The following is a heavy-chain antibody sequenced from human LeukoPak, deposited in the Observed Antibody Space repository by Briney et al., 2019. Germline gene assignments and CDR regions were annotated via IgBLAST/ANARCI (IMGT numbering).Heavy chain of an antibody. V-gene: IGHV4-34*01. Sequence: PSETLSLTCAVYGGSFSGYYWSWIRQPPGKGLEWIGEINHSGSTKYNPSLKSRVTISVDTSKNQFSLRLSSVTAADTAVYYCARESDGGGYRFDYWGQGTTVTVSS. D-gene: IGHD3-22*01. CDR3: ARESDGGGYRFDY. CDR2: INHSGST. J-gene: IGHJ4*02. CDR1: GGSFSGYY.